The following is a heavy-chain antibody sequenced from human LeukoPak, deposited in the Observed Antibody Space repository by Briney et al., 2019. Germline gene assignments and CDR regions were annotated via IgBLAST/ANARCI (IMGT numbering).Heavy chain of an antibody. J-gene: IGHJ4*02. V-gene: IGHV4-4*02. D-gene: IGHD6-13*01. CDR3: ARVTGYRIEDYFDY. Sequence: SETLSLTCAVSGDSMSSIDWWSWVRQPPGKGLEWIGEIHHTGSTNYNPSLNSRVTISLDTSRNQFSLKLSSVTAADTAVYYCARVTGYRIEDYFDYWGQGTLVTVSS. CDR1: GDSMSSIDW. CDR2: IHHTGST.